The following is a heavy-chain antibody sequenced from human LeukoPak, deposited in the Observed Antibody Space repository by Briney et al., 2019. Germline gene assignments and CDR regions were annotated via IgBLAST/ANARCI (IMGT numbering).Heavy chain of an antibody. CDR1: GGSFSGYY. CDR3: ASSLGYCSGGSCYVYMDV. Sequence: SETLSLTCAVHGGSFSGYYWSWIRQPPGKGPEWIGEINHSGSTNYNPPLKSRVTISVDTSKNQFSLKLSSVTAADTAVYYCASSLGYCSGGSCYVYMDVWGKGTTVTVSS. CDR2: INHSGST. D-gene: IGHD2-15*01. J-gene: IGHJ6*03. V-gene: IGHV4-34*01.